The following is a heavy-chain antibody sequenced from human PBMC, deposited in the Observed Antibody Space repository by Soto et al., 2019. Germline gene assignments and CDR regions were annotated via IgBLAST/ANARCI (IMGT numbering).Heavy chain of an antibody. J-gene: IGHJ6*02. Sequence: QITLKESGPTLVKPTQTLTLTCTFSGLSLSTTGVGVGWIRQLPGKALERLALIYSDDDKRYTPSLKSRLTITKDTSKNQVVHTMTNMDPVDTATYYCVQSRCGGDCLQSYSSHSYYGLDVWGQGTTVTVSS. V-gene: IGHV2-5*02. D-gene: IGHD2-21*02. CDR2: IYSDDDK. CDR1: GLSLSTTGVG. CDR3: VQSRCGGDCLQSYSSHSYYGLDV.